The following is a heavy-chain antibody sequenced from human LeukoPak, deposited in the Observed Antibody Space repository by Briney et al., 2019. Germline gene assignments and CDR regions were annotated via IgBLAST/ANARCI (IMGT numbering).Heavy chain of an antibody. CDR1: GFTFDDYA. Sequence: PGGSLRLSCAASGFTFDDYAMHWVRQAPGKGLEWVSGISWNSGSIGHADSVKGRFTISRDNAKNSLYLQMNSLRAEDTALYYCAKALSSAAAGFDYWGQGTLVTVSS. D-gene: IGHD6-13*01. J-gene: IGHJ4*02. V-gene: IGHV3-9*01. CDR2: ISWNSGSI. CDR3: AKALSSAAAGFDY.